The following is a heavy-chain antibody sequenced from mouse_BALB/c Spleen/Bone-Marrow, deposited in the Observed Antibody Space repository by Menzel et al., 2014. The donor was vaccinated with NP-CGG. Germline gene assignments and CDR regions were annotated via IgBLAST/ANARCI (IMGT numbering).Heavy chain of an antibody. CDR2: IWAGGST. CDR1: GFSLTGYG. J-gene: IGHJ3*01. CDR3: ARDRGPPY. D-gene: IGHD3-1*01. Sequence: QVQLKESGPGLVAPSQSLSITCTVSGFSLTGYGVHWVRQPPGKGLEWLGVIWAGGSTNYNSALMSRLSISKDNSKSQVFLKMNSLQTDDTAMYYCARDRGPPYWGQGTLVTVSA. V-gene: IGHV2-9*02.